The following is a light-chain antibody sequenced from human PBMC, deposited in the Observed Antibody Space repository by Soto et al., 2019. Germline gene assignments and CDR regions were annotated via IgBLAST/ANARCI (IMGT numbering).Light chain of an antibody. CDR1: NSDVGGYNY. J-gene: IGLJ1*01. Sequence: QSVLTQPASVSGSPGQSITISCTGTNSDVGGYNYVSWYQQYPGKAPKLMIYEVTKRPSGVPDRFSGSKSGNTASLTVSGLQAEDEADYYCSSYAGSSNFFVFGTGTKLTVL. CDR3: SSYAGSSNFFV. CDR2: EVT. V-gene: IGLV2-8*01.